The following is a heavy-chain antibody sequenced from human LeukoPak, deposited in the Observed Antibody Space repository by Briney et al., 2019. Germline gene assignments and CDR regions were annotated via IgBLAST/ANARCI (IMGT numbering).Heavy chain of an antibody. CDR3: TADLPPPRGYDYPFDY. V-gene: IGHV3-15*01. J-gene: IGHJ4*02. D-gene: IGHD5-12*01. CDR2: IKSKTDGETT. CDR1: GFTFANAW. Sequence: PGGSLRLSCAASGFTFANAWMSWVRQAPGKGLECVGRIKSKTDGETTDYAAPVKGRLTISRDDSKNMLYLQMHSLKSEDTAVYYCTADLPPPRGYDYPFDYWGQGSLVTVSS.